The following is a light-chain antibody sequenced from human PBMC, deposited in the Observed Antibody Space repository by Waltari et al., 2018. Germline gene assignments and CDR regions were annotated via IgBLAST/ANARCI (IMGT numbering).Light chain of an antibody. CDR2: EVS. CDR3: SSYTTSSAPGV. CDR1: DSAVGAYDF. J-gene: IGLJ1*01. V-gene: IGLV2-14*01. Sequence: QSALTQPASVSGSPGQSITISCSGTDSAVGAYDFFSWYHQHPGKAPHLIIYEVSNRPAGISNRFSASKSGNTASLTISGLQAEDEADYYCSSYTTSSAPGVFGTGTRVTVL.